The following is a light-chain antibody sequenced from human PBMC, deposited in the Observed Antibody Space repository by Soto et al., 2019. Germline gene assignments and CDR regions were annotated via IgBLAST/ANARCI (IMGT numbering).Light chain of an antibody. CDR1: SSNIGAGYD. CDR2: GSK. CDR3: QSFDTRLNSVV. V-gene: IGLV1-40*01. J-gene: IGLJ2*01. Sequence: QSVVTQPPSVSGAPGQRVTISCTGSSSNIGAGYDVHWYQQFPGRAPKLLIYGSKNRPSGVPDRFSGSKSGTSASLDITGLQAEDEADYYCQSFDTRLNSVVFGGGTKLTVL.